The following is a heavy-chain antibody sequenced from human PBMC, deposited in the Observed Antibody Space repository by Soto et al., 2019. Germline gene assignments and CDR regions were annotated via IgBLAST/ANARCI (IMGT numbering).Heavy chain of an antibody. D-gene: IGHD2-2*01. V-gene: IGHV1-69*01. CDR3: ARSQGSSTSLEIYYYYYYGMDV. Sequence: QVQLVQSGAEVKKPGSSVKVSCKASGGTFGSYAISWVRQAPGQGLEWMGGIIPIPGTANYAQKFQGRVTIAADEYTSTAYVELSSLRSEDTAVYYCARSQGSSTSLEIYYYYYYGMDVWVQGTTVTVSS. J-gene: IGHJ6*02. CDR2: IIPIPGTA. CDR1: GGTFGSYA.